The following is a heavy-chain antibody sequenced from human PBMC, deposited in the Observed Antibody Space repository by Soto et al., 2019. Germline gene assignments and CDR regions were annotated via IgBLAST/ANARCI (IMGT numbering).Heavy chain of an antibody. V-gene: IGHV3-23*01. D-gene: IGHD2-21*02. J-gene: IGHJ4*02. CDR1: GFTFSDYA. Sequence: GGSLRLSCAAFGFTFSDYAMTWVRQAPGKGLEWVSVISASAGITDYADSVKGRVTISRDNFNNTLYLQMNSLRAEDTALYYCAKVQEFCGFNCYIVDSWGQGVLVTVSS. CDR2: ISASAGIT. CDR3: AKVQEFCGFNCYIVDS.